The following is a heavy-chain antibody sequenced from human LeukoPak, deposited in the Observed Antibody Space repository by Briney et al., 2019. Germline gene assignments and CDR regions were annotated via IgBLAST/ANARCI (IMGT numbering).Heavy chain of an antibody. V-gene: IGHV1-69*05. D-gene: IGHD2-21*01. CDR2: IIPIFGTA. Sequence: SVTVSCKASGGTFSSYAISWVRQAPGQGLDWMGWIIPIFGTANYAQKFQGRVTITTDESTSTAYMELSSLRSEDTAVYYCAREAYSDAFDIWGRGTMVTVSS. J-gene: IGHJ3*02. CDR3: AREAYSDAFDI. CDR1: GGTFSSYA.